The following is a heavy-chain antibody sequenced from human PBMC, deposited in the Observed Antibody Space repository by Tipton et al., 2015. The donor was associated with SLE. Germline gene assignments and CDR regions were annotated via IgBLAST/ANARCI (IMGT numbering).Heavy chain of an antibody. J-gene: IGHJ6*02. Sequence: QSGPEVKKPGSSVKVSCKASGDTFSNYAINWVRQAPGQGLEWMGTIIPILGTTNYAQTFQGRVTITADESTSTAYMELSSLTSADTAMYYCARADYYDSGSRYYGRDVWGQGTTVAVSS. CDR2: IIPILGTT. CDR1: GDTFSNYA. CDR3: ARADYYDSGSRYYGRDV. V-gene: IGHV1-69*11. D-gene: IGHD3-10*01.